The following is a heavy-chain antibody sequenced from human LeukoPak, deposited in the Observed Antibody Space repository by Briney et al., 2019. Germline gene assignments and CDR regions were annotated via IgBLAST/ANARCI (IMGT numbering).Heavy chain of an antibody. J-gene: IGHJ3*02. D-gene: IGHD5-12*01. CDR3: ARDVGGYTARDAFDI. V-gene: IGHV3-11*04. Sequence: GGSLRLSCAASGFTFSDYYMSWIRQAPGKGLEWVSYISSSGSTIYSADSVKGRFTISRDNAKNSLYLQMNSLRAEDTAVYYCARDVGGYTARDAFDIWGQGTMVTVSS. CDR2: ISSSGSTI. CDR1: GFTFSDYY.